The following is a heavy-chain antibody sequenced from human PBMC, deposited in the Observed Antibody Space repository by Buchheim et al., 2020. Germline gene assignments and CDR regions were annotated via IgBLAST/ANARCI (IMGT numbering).Heavy chain of an antibody. CDR3: ARGGYYSSRGMDV. Sequence: EVQLVESGGGLVQPGGSLRLSCAASGFTFSSYWMHWVRQAPGKGLVWVSRINSDGSSTSFADPVKGRFTISSDNARNRLYLQMNSLRAEDTAVYYCARGGYYSSRGMDVWGQGTT. J-gene: IGHJ6*02. V-gene: IGHV3-74*01. CDR2: INSDGSST. CDR1: GFTFSSYW. D-gene: IGHD2-15*01.